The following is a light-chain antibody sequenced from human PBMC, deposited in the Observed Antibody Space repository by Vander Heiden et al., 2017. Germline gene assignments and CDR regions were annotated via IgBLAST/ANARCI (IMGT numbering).Light chain of an antibody. V-gene: IGLV1-44*01. J-gene: IGLJ3*02. Sequence: QSVLTQPPSASGTPGQRVTIPCSGSSSNIGSNTVNWYQQLPGTAPKLLIYRNNQPPSGVPDRFSGSKSGPSASLAISGLQSEDEADYYCAAWDDSLNGWVFGGGTKLTVL. CDR2: RNN. CDR3: AAWDDSLNGWV. CDR1: SSNIGSNT.